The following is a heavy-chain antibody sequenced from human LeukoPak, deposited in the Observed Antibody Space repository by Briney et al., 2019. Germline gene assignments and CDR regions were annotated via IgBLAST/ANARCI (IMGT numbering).Heavy chain of an antibody. CDR1: GFTFSGSA. J-gene: IGHJ4*02. V-gene: IGHV3-73*01. CDR2: IRSKTNNYAT. Sequence: PSRSLRLSCAASGFTFSGSALHWVRQASGKGLEWVGRIRSKTNNYATAYAVSMKGRFTISRDDSKNTAYLQMNSLKTEDTAVYYCTRYSVGFDYWGQGTLVTVSS. CDR3: TRYSVGFDY. D-gene: IGHD5/OR15-5a*01.